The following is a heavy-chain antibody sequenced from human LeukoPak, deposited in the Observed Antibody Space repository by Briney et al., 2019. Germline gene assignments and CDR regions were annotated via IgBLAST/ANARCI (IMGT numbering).Heavy chain of an antibody. J-gene: IGHJ2*01. D-gene: IGHD1-26*01. Sequence: PGGSLRLSCTASRFSVNSNYMSWVRQAPGKGLEYVSLIYSGGNIYYADSVKGRFTISRDNSKNTLYLQMDSLRAEDTAVYFCAGDLGGSYFPNWYFDLWGRGTLVTVSS. CDR1: RFSVNSNY. CDR3: AGDLGGSYFPNWYFDL. V-gene: IGHV3-66*01. CDR2: IYSGGNI.